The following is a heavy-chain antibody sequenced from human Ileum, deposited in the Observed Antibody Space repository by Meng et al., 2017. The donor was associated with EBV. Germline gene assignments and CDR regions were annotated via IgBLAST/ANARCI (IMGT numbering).Heavy chain of an antibody. CDR1: GYNCSNYG. Sequence: QLGACGAEVKKPGESVKVSCKASGYNCSNYGISWLRQAPGQGLEWMGWISAYNGNTNYAQNLQGRVTMTTDTSTGTAYMEVRSLRSDDTAVYYCARAGNGGSYYFTYWGQGTLVTVSS. D-gene: IGHD1-26*01. V-gene: IGHV1-18*01. CDR3: ARAGNGGSYYFTY. J-gene: IGHJ4*02. CDR2: ISAYNGNT.